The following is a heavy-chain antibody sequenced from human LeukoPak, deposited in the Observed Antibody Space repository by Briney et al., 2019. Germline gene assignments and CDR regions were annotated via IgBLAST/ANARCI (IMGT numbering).Heavy chain of an antibody. V-gene: IGHV3-15*01. CDR2: IKSKTDGGTT. D-gene: IGHD6-13*01. CDR3: TTLGSSWYGVDY. Sequence: GGSLRLSCAASGFTFSNAWMSWARQAPGKGLEWVGRIKSKTDGGTTDYAAPVKGRFTISRDDSKNTLYLQMNSLKTEDTAVYYCTTLGSSWYGVDYWGQGTLVTVSS. CDR1: GFTFSNAW. J-gene: IGHJ4*02.